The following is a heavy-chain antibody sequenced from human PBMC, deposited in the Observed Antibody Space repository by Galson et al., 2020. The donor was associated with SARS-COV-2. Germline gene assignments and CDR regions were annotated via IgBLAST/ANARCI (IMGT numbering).Heavy chain of an antibody. CDR2: ISYDGSNK. CDR3: ARDLRYYDILTGYLSGEPNYYYGMDV. D-gene: IGHD3-9*01. Sequence: LSLTCAASGFTFSSYGMHWVRQAPGKGLEWVAVISYDGSNKYYADSVKGRFTISRDNSKNTLYLQMNSLRAEDTAVYYCARDLRYYDILTGYLSGEPNYYYGMDVWGQGTTVTVSS. J-gene: IGHJ6*02. CDR1: GFTFSSYG. V-gene: IGHV3-30*03.